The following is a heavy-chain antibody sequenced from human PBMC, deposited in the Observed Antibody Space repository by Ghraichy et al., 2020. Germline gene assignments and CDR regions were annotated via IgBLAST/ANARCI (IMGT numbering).Heavy chain of an antibody. V-gene: IGHV4-34*01. CDR2: INHSGST. Sequence: SETLSLTCAVYGGSFSGYYWSWIRQPPGKGLEWIGEINHSGSTNYNPSLKSRVTISVDTSKNQFSLKLSSVTAADTAVYYCARGRQYSSSWYSSGAYAFDIWGQGTMVTVSS. D-gene: IGHD6-13*01. J-gene: IGHJ3*02. CDR3: ARGRQYSSSWYSSGAYAFDI. CDR1: GGSFSGYY.